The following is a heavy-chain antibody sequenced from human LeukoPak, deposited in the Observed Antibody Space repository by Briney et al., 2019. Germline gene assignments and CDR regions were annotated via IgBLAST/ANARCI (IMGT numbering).Heavy chain of an antibody. V-gene: IGHV1-69*04. CDR3: AREVGYYDSSGPDY. J-gene: IGHJ4*02. CDR1: GGTFSSYA. CDR2: IIPILGIA. D-gene: IGHD3-22*01. Sequence: SVKVSCKASGGTFSSYAISWVRQAPGQGLEWMGRIIPILGIANYAQKFQGRVTITADKSTSTAYMELSSLRSEDTAVYYCAREVGYYDSSGPDYWGQGTLVTVSS.